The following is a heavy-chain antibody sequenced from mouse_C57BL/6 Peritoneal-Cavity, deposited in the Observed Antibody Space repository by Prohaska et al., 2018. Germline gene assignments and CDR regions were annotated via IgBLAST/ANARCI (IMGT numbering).Heavy chain of an antibody. CDR1: GYTFTSYW. Sequence: QVQLQQPGAELVKPGASVKVSCKASGYTFTSYWMHLVKQRPGQGLEWIGRIHPSDIYTNYNQKFKGKATLTVDKSSSTAYMQLSSLTSEDSAVYYCAIRPFAYWGQGTTVTVSS. CDR3: AIRPFAY. CDR2: IHPSDIYT. J-gene: IGHJ1*01. V-gene: IGHV1-74*01.